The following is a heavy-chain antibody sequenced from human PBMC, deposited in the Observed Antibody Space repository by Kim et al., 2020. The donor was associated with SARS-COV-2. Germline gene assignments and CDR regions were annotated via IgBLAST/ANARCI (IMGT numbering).Heavy chain of an antibody. CDR1: GFTFSSYG. Sequence: GGSLRLSCAASGFTFSSYGMHWVRQAPGKGLEWVAVIWYDGSNKYYADSVKGRFTISRDNSKNTLYLQMNSLRAEDTAVYYCARDKDTAMVTGDAFDIWGQGAMVTVSS. V-gene: IGHV3-33*01. J-gene: IGHJ3*02. CDR3: ARDKDTAMVTGDAFDI. CDR2: IWYDGSNK. D-gene: IGHD5-18*01.